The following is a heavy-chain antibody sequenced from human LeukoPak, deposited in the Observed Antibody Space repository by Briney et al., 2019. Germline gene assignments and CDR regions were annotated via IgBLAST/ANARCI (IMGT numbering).Heavy chain of an antibody. D-gene: IGHD2-15*01. CDR2: VSRTGSTK. CDR1: GFTFSSFA. J-gene: IGHJ4*02. Sequence: GGSLRLSCVASGFTFSSFALDWVRQAPGRGLEWISVVSRTGSTKYYADSVKGRFTVSRDNSKNTVYLQMNSLRVDDSAVYDCAKRKNSPGYSSLDQWGQGTLVTVSS. CDR3: AKRKNSPGYSSLDQ. V-gene: IGHV3-23*01.